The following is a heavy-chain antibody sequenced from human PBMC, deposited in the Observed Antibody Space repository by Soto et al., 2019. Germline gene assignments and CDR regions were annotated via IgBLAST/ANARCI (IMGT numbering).Heavy chain of an antibody. J-gene: IGHJ3*02. CDR1: GFTFSSYA. CDR2: ISGSGGST. CDR3: AKRGTVARGIAVAGGAFDI. V-gene: IGHV3-23*01. D-gene: IGHD6-19*01. Sequence: EVQLLESGGGLVQPGGSLRLSCAASGFTFSSYAMSWVRQAPGKGLECVSAISGSGGSTYYADSVKGRFTISRDNSKNTLYLQMNSLRAEDTAVYYCAKRGTVARGIAVAGGAFDIWGQGTMVTVSS.